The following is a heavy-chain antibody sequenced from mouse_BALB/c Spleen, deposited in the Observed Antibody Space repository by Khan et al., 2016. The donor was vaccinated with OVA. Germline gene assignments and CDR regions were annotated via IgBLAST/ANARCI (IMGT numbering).Heavy chain of an antibody. CDR1: GYSLTSDG. D-gene: IGHD1-3*01. CDR3: AGREDI. CDR2: IWAGGST. J-gene: IGHJ2*01. Sequence: VKLLESGPGLVAPSQSLSITCTVSGYSLTSDGVHWVRQPPGKGLEWRGVIWAGGSTNYNSALMYRLSISKDNSKSQVFLKMNSLQTDDTAMYYCAGREDIWGQGTTLTVSS. V-gene: IGHV2-9*02.